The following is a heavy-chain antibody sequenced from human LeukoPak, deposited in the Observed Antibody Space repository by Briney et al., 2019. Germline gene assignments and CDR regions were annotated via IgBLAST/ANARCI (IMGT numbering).Heavy chain of an antibody. D-gene: IGHD2-2*01. CDR2: IYTSGST. CDR3: ARGGRYCSSTSCYSWFDP. J-gene: IGHJ5*02. Sequence: KASETLSLTCTVSGGSICGYYWSWIRQPAGKGLEWIGRIYTSGSTNYNPSLKSRVTMSVDTSKNQFSLKLSSVTAADTAVYYCARGGRYCSSTSCYSWFDPWGQGTLVTVSS. CDR1: GGSICGYY. V-gene: IGHV4-4*07.